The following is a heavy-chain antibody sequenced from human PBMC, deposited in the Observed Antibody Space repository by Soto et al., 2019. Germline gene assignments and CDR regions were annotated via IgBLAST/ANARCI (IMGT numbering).Heavy chain of an antibody. D-gene: IGHD2-2*01. CDR3: ARPLTFCNSFGCWGAFDI. Sequence: ASVKVSCKASGYTLTGSAVQGVRQARGQSLEWIGWINATGGNTEYSQKFQGRVTITRDTSATTAYMDLSSLRPEDTAVYYCARPLTFCNSFGCWGAFDIWGQGTMVTVSS. J-gene: IGHJ3*02. V-gene: IGHV1-3*01. CDR1: GYTLTGSA. CDR2: INATGGNT.